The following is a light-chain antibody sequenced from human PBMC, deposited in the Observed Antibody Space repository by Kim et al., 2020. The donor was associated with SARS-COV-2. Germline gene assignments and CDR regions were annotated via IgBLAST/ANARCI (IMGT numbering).Light chain of an antibody. CDR2: WAS. CDR1: QSVLYSSNNKNY. Sequence: DIVMTQSPDSLAVSLGERATINCKSSQSVLYSSNNKNYLAWYQQKPGQPPKLLIYWASTRESGVPDRFSGSGSGTDFTLTISSLQAADVAVYYCHQYYNTPWTFGQGTKVDIK. CDR3: HQYYNTPWT. V-gene: IGKV4-1*01. J-gene: IGKJ1*01.